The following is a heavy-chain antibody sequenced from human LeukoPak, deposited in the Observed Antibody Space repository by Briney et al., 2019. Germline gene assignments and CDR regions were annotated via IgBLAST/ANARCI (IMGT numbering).Heavy chain of an antibody. Sequence: SETLSLTCTVSGGSISSYYWSWIRQPPGKGLEWIGYIYYSGSTNYNPSLKSRVTISVDTSKNQFSLKLSSVTAADTAVYYYARMTSRNYYYYMDVWGKGTTVTVSS. CDR3: ARMTSRNYYYYMDV. CDR2: IYYSGST. V-gene: IGHV4-59*01. J-gene: IGHJ6*03. CDR1: GGSISSYY.